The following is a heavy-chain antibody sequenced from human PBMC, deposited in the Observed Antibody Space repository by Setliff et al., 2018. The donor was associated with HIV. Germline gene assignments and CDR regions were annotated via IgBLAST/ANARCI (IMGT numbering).Heavy chain of an antibody. CDR2: IYHSGDT. D-gene: IGHD3-3*01. CDR3: ARVPFTTGFDS. Sequence: SETLSLTCAVSGYSISSGYYWGWIRQPPGRGLEWIGNIYHSGDTHYNPSLKSRVTISVDTPKNQFSLKLSSVTAADTAVYYCARVPFTTGFDSWGQGTLVTVSS. CDR1: GYSISSGYY. V-gene: IGHV4-38-2*01. J-gene: IGHJ4*02.